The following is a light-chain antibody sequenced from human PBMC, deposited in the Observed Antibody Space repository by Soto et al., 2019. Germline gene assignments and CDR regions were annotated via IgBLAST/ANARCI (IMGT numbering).Light chain of an antibody. CDR2: DVT. CDR1: SSDVGGYNS. CDR3: SSFTSSITYV. V-gene: IGLV2-14*01. J-gene: IGLJ1*01. Sequence: ALAQPASVSGSPGQSITISCTGTSSDVGGYNSVSWYRQDPGKAPKLMIYDVTNRPSGVSNRFSGSKSGNTASLTISGLQAEDEADYYCSSFTSSITYVFGNGTKVTFL.